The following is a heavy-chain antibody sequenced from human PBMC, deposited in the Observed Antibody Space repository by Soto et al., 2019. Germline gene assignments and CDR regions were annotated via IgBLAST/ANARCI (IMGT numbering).Heavy chain of an antibody. D-gene: IGHD1-26*01. Sequence: QVQLQESGPGLVKPSGTLSLTCAVSGASIRSNNRWSWVRQPPGKGREWIGETFHSGSTNYNPSLKTRLTISVDKSKNQFSLNLSSVSAADTAVYYCARVYSGSYSDSWGRGTLVTVSS. V-gene: IGHV4-4*02. CDR2: TFHSGST. J-gene: IGHJ4*02. CDR3: ARVYSGSYSDS. CDR1: GASIRSNNR.